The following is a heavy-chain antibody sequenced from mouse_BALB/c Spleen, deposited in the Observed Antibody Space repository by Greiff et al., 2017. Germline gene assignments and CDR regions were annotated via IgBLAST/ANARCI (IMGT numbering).Heavy chain of an antibody. CDR1: GYSITSGYY. J-gene: IGHJ4*01. V-gene: IGHV3-6*02. CDR2: ISYDGSN. CDR3: ARNGYYYAMDY. Sequence: EVQLQESGPGLVKPSQSLFLTCSVTGYSITSGYYWNWIRQFPGNKLEWMGYISYDGSNNYNPSLKNRISITRDTSKNQFFLKLNSVTTEDTATYYCARNGYYYAMDYWGQGTSVTVSS.